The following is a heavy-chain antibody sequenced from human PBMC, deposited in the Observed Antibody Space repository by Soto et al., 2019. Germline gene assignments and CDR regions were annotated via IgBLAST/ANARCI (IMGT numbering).Heavy chain of an antibody. Sequence: SETLSLTCTVSGGSISSYYWSWIRQRPGKGLEWIGSIYYSGNTYYGPSLKSRVTISVDTSKNQFSLKLSSVTAADTAVYYCARLRLRYFVYWGQGTLVTVSS. CDR2: IYYSGNT. CDR1: GGSISSYY. D-gene: IGHD4-17*01. CDR3: ARLRLRYFVY. V-gene: IGHV4-59*08. J-gene: IGHJ4*02.